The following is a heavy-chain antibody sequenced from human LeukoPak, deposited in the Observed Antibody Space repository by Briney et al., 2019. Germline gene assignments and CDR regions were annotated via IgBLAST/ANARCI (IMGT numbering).Heavy chain of an antibody. D-gene: IGHD2-2*01. CDR2: MNPNSGNT. Sequence: GASVKVSCKASGYTFTSYDINWVRQATGQGLEWMGWMNPNSGNTGYAQKFQGRVTMTRNTSISTAYMELSSLRSEDTAVYYCARGLRGRTNCSSTSCYYYYYMDVWGKGTTVTVSS. V-gene: IGHV1-8*01. CDR1: GYTFTSYD. CDR3: ARGLRGRTNCSSTSCYYYYYMDV. J-gene: IGHJ6*03.